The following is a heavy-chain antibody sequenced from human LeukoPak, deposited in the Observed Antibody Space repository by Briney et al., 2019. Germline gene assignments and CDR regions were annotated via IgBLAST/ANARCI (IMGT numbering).Heavy chain of an antibody. CDR1: GFTFSSYS. D-gene: IGHD5-18*01. J-gene: IGHJ4*02. CDR3: ARDRGSYGYWIDY. Sequence: PGGSLRLSCAASGFTFSSYSMNWVRQAPGKGLEWASSISSSSSYIYYADSVKGRFTISRDNAKNSLYLQMNSLRAEDTAVYYCARDRGSYGYWIDYWGQGTLVTVSS. CDR2: ISSSSSYI. V-gene: IGHV3-21*01.